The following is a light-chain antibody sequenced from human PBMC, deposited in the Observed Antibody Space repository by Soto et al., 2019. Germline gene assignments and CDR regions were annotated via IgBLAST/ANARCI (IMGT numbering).Light chain of an antibody. Sequence: EIVMTQSPSTLSVSPGERATLSCRASQSVSSNLAWYQQKPGQAPRLLIYGASTRATGIPARFSGSGSGTEFTLTISSLQSEDFAVYYWQQYNNWTLTFGGGTKVEIK. CDR2: GAS. V-gene: IGKV3-15*01. CDR3: QQYNNWTLT. J-gene: IGKJ4*01. CDR1: QSVSSN.